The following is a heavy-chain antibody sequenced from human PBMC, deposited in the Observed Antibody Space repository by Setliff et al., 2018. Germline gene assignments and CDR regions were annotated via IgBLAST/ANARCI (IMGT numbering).Heavy chain of an antibody. CDR1: GFTFSSYA. CDR3: ARDRDDGSSFAEYFQH. D-gene: IGHD6-6*01. Sequence: GGSLRLSCAASGFTFSSYAMHWVRQAPGKGLEWVAVIWNDGRNKFYADSVYGRSTVSRDNSKNTLYLQMNSLRAEDTAVYYCARDRDDGSSFAEYFQHWGQGTLVTVSS. V-gene: IGHV3-33*01. J-gene: IGHJ1*01. CDR2: IWNDGRNK.